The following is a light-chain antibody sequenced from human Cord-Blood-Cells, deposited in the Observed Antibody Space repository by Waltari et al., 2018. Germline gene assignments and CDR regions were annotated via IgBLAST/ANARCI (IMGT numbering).Light chain of an antibody. CDR3: CSYAGSYTWV. Sequence: QSALTQPRPVSGSPGQSVTISCTGTSSDVGGYKYVSWYQHHPGKAPKLMVYDVSKRPSGVPDRFSGSKSGNTASLTISGLQAEDEADYYCCSYAGSYTWVFGGGTKLTVL. V-gene: IGLV2-11*01. CDR1: SSDVGGYKY. J-gene: IGLJ3*02. CDR2: DVS.